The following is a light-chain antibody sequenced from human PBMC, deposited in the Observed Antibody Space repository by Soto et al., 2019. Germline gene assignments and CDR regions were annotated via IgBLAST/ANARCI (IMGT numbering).Light chain of an antibody. V-gene: IGKV1-5*01. Sequence: DIQMTQSPSTLSASIGDRVTITCRASQNINNWIAWYQLKPGKAPKFLIYDASTLESGVPSRFSGSGFGTEFSLTISSLQPDDFGSYYCQHMRTFGQGTKVDIK. J-gene: IGKJ1*01. CDR1: QNINNW. CDR3: QHMRT. CDR2: DAS.